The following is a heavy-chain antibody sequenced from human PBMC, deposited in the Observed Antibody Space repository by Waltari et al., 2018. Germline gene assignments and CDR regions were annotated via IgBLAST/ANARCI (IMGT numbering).Heavy chain of an antibody. CDR1: GGSISSSSYY. J-gene: IGHJ2*01. V-gene: IGHV4-39*01. CDR2: IYYSGRT. Sequence: QLQLQESGPGLVKPSETLSLTCTVSGGSISSSSYYWGWIRQPPGKGLEWIGSIYYSGRTYSHPSRKSRVTISVDTSKHQFSLKLSSVTAADTAVYYCARHPAMTIMLWYFDLWGRGTLVTVSS. D-gene: IGHD2-8*01. CDR3: ARHPAMTIMLWYFDL.